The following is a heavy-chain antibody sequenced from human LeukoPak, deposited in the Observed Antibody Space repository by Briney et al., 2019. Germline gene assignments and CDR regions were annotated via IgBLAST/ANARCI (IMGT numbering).Heavy chain of an antibody. Sequence: PGGSLRLSCAASGFMFSNSWMSWVRQAPGNGLEWVANIGPDGSDKYYVESVRGRFTISRDNAQNSLSLQMSSLRGDDSGVYYCGRWGIAAALDRWGQGTQVTVSS. V-gene: IGHV3-7*01. J-gene: IGHJ5*02. CDR2: IGPDGSDK. CDR1: GFMFSNSW. D-gene: IGHD2-15*01. CDR3: GRWGIAAALDR.